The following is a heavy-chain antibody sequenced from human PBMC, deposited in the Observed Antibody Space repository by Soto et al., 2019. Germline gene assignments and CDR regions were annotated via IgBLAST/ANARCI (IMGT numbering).Heavy chain of an antibody. CDR2: INPNSGAT. Sequence: ASVKVSCKASGYTFTGDYIHWVRQAPGQGLEWLGWINPNSGATYYAQKFQGWVTMTRDTSISTAYMELSRLRSDGSAVYYCARGIPLAGLGYYFDYWGQGTLVTVSS. D-gene: IGHD6-19*01. CDR3: ARGIPLAGLGYYFDY. J-gene: IGHJ4*02. V-gene: IGHV1-2*04. CDR1: GYTFTGDY.